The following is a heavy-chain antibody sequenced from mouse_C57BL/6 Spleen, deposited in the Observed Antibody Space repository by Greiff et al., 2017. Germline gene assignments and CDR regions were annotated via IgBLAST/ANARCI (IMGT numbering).Heavy chain of an antibody. J-gene: IGHJ2*01. V-gene: IGHV14-4*01. Sequence: VHVKQSGAELVRPGASVKLSCTASGFNIKDDYMHWVKQRPEPGLEWIGWIDPENGDTEYASKFQGKATITADTSSNTAYLQLSSLTSEDTAVYYCTTFITTVSFDYWSQGTTRTVSS. CDR3: TTFITTVSFDY. CDR1: GFNIKDDY. D-gene: IGHD1-1*01. CDR2: IDPENGDT.